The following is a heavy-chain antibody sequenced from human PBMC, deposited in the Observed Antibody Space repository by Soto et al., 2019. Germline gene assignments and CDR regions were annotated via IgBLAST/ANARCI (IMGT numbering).Heavy chain of an antibody. CDR1: GYTFTTYF. J-gene: IGHJ5*01. CDR3: ARGGFTYASSGSPFAF. CDR2: INVDSGDT. V-gene: IGHV1-2*07. D-gene: IGHD3-16*01. Sequence: ASVKVSCKTSGYTFTTYFIHWVRQAPGQGRKWLGWINVDSGDTKSADGFKGRVTLTRDTSITTADMELTSLTSDETAVYYGARGGFTYASSGSPFAFWGQGTLVTVSS.